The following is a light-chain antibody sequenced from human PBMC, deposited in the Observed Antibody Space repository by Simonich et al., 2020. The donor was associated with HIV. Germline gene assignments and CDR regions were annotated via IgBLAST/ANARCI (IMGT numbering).Light chain of an antibody. CDR2: EDN. CDR1: RGSIASNY. V-gene: IGLV6-57*03. CDR3: QSYDSSNQGV. Sequence: NFMLTQPHSVSESPGKTVTISCTRSRGSIASNYVQWYQQRPGSAPTTVIYEDNQRPSGFPDRFSCSIVSSSTSASLTIAGLKTEDEADYYCQSYDSSNQGVFGGGTKLTVL. J-gene: IGLJ3*02.